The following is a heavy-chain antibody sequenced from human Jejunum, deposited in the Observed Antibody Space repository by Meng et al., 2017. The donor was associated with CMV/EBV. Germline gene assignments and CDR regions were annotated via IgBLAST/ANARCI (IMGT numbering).Heavy chain of an antibody. CDR3: ARVLWFAEQYNWFDL. J-gene: IGHJ5*02. V-gene: IGHV3-30*02. D-gene: IGHD2-21*01. CDR1: FTFIAYG. Sequence: FTFIAYGMHWVRQAPGKGLEWVAFMRTDGSNKFYGDSVKGRFTISRDNSRNTLFLQMTGLRGEDTAVYYCARVLWFAEQYNWFDLWGQGTPVTVSS. CDR2: MRTDGSNK.